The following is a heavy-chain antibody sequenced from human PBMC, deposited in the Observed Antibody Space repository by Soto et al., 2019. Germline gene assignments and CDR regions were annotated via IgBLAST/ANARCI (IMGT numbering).Heavy chain of an antibody. D-gene: IGHD3-3*01. Sequence: ASVKVSCKASGGTFSSYAISWVRQAPGQGLEWMGGIIPIFGTANYAPKFQGRVTFTGDESTSTAYMELSSLRSEETAVYYCARGDYGTTIFGVAGDYYYYGMDVWGQGTTVTVSS. CDR2: IIPIFGTA. J-gene: IGHJ6*02. CDR3: ARGDYGTTIFGVAGDYYYYGMDV. V-gene: IGHV1-69*13. CDR1: GGTFSSYA.